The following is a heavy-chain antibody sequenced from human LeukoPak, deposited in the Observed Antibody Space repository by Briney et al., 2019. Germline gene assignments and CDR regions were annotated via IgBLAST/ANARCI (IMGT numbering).Heavy chain of an antibody. V-gene: IGHV4-59*01. CDR2: IYYSGST. J-gene: IGHJ5*02. CDR1: GGSISSYY. Sequence: SETLSLTCTVSGGSISSYYWSWIRQPPGKGLEWIGYIYYSGSTNYNPSLKSRVTISVDTSKNQFSLKLSSVTAADTAVYYCARDLDMDWFDPWSQGTLVTVSS. CDR3: ARDLDMDWFDP. D-gene: IGHD2-2*03.